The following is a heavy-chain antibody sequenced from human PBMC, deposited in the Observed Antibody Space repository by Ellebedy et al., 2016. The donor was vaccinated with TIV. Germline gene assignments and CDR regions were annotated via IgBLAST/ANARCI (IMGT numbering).Heavy chain of an antibody. CDR1: GGSISSGGYS. J-gene: IGHJ2*01. D-gene: IGHD2-2*01. V-gene: IGHV4-30-2*01. Sequence: SETLSLXXAVSGGSISSGGYSWGWIRQPPGKGLEWIGYIYHSGSTFYNPSLRSRVTISVDRSKNQFSLKLSSVTAADTAMYYCARYCSSTSCNTHWYLDLWGRGTLVTVSS. CDR3: ARYCSSTSCNTHWYLDL. CDR2: IYHSGST.